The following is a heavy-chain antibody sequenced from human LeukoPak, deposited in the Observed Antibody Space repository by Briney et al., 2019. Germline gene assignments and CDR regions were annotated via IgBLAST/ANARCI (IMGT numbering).Heavy chain of an antibody. CDR1: GWSFSGYY. J-gene: IGHJ5*02. D-gene: IGHD6-13*01. Sequence: PSETLSLTCAVDGWSFSGYYWSLIRQPPGKGLEWIGEINHSGSTNYNPSLKSRVTISVDTSKNQFSLKLSSVTAADTAVYYCARRELAAADLKNWFDPWGQGTLVTVSS. V-gene: IGHV4-34*01. CDR3: ARRELAAADLKNWFDP. CDR2: INHSGST.